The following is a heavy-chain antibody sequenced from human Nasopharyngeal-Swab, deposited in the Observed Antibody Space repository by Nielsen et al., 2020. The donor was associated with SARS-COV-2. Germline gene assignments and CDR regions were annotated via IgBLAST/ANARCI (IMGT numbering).Heavy chain of an antibody. V-gene: IGHV3-21*01. CDR2: ISPSGNYV. D-gene: IGHD6-19*01. J-gene: IGHJ4*02. CDR1: GFTFSAYA. Sequence: GESLKISCAASGFTFSAYAMNWVRQAPGKGLEWVSSISPSGNYVFYEDSVKGRFTISRDNAKNSLYLQVNSLRAEDTAVYYCARHSGWSFDYWGQGTLVTVSS. CDR3: ARHSGWSFDY.